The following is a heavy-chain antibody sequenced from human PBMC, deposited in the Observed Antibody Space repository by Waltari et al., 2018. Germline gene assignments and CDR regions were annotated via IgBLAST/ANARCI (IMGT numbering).Heavy chain of an antibody. D-gene: IGHD3-22*01. J-gene: IGHJ5*02. CDR2: IYYSGST. CDR1: GGSISSGGYY. V-gene: IGHV4-31*03. Sequence: QVQLQVSGPGLVKPSQTLSLTCTVSGGSISSGGYYWSWIRQHPGKGLEWIGYIYYSGSTYYNPSLKSRVTISVDTSKNQFSLKLSSVTAADTAVYYCARDRHSSGYYGGWFDPWGQGTLVTVSS. CDR3: ARDRHSSGYYGGWFDP.